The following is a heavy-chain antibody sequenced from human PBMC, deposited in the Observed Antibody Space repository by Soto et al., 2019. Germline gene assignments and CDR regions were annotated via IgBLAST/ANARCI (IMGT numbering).Heavy chain of an antibody. Sequence: QVQLVESGGGVVQPGRSLRLSCAASGFTFSSYGMHWVRQAPGKGLEWVAVIWYDGSNKYYADSVKGRFTISRDNSKNTLYLQMNSLRAEDTAVYYCARDPRRNTYYYGSGTGNYFDYWGQGTLVTVSS. CDR3: ARDPRRNTYYYGSGTGNYFDY. V-gene: IGHV3-33*01. CDR2: IWYDGSNK. J-gene: IGHJ4*02. D-gene: IGHD3-10*01. CDR1: GFTFSSYG.